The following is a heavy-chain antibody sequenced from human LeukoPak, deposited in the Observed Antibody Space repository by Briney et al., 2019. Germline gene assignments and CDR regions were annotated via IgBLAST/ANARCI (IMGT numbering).Heavy chain of an antibody. Sequence: GGSLRLPCAASGFTFSDYYMSWIRQAPGKGLEWVSYISSSGSTIYYADSVKGRFTISRDNAKNSLYLQMNSLRAEDTAVYYCARDPDNYYGSGSDGYFDYWGQGTLVTVSS. CDR2: ISSSGSTI. D-gene: IGHD3-10*01. V-gene: IGHV3-11*01. CDR1: GFTFSDYY. CDR3: ARDPDNYYGSGSDGYFDY. J-gene: IGHJ4*02.